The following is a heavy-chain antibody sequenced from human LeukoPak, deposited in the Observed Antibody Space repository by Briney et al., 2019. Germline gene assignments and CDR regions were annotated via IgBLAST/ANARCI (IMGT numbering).Heavy chain of an antibody. CDR3: ARDLLLWFGELGKGPFDY. J-gene: IGHJ4*02. CDR1: GYTFTGYH. D-gene: IGHD3-10*01. V-gene: IGHV1-2*02. Sequence: GASVKVSCKASGYTFTGYHMHWVRQAPGQGLEWMGWINPNSGGTNYAQKFQGRVTMTRDTSISTAYMELSRLRSDDTAVYYCARDLLLWFGELGKGPFDYWGQGTLVTVSS. CDR2: INPNSGGT.